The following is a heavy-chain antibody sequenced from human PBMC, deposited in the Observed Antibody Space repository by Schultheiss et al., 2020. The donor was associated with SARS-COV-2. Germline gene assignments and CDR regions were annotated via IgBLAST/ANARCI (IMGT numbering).Heavy chain of an antibody. V-gene: IGHV4-59*12. CDR3: ARKTQLLYAFDI. J-gene: IGHJ3*02. CDR1: GGSISSYY. D-gene: IGHD2-2*01. CDR2: IYYSGST. Sequence: SETLSLTCTVSGGSISSYYWSWIRQPPGKGLEWIGSIYYSGSTNYNPSLKSRVTISVDTSKNQFSLKLSSVTAADTAVYYCARKTQLLYAFDIWGQGTMVTVSS.